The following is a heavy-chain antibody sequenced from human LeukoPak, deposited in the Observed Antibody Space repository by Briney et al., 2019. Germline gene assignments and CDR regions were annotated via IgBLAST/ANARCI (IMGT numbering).Heavy chain of an antibody. CDR3: ARHDSSSYRFDY. J-gene: IGHJ4*02. V-gene: IGHV4-38-2*02. Sequence: SETLSLTCTISGYSISSGYYWGWIRQPPGKGLEWIGSIYHSGSTYYNPSLKSRVTISVDTSKNQFSLKLSSVTAADTAVYYCARHDSSSYRFDYWGQGTLVTVSS. D-gene: IGHD6-6*01. CDR1: GYSISSGYY. CDR2: IYHSGST.